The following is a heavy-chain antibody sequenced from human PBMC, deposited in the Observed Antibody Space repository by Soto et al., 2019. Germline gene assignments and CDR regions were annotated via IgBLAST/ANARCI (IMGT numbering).Heavy chain of an antibody. CDR3: AKSTLPGIAAAGWGEGGFYFDY. Sequence: EVQLLESGGGLVQPGGSLRLSCAASGFTFSSYAMSWVRQAPGKGLEWVSAISGSGGSTYYADSVKGRFTISRDNSKNTLYLQMNSLGAEDTAVYYCAKSTLPGIAAAGWGEGGFYFDYWGQGTLVTVSS. J-gene: IGHJ4*02. CDR1: GFTFSSYA. V-gene: IGHV3-23*01. D-gene: IGHD6-13*01. CDR2: ISGSGGST.